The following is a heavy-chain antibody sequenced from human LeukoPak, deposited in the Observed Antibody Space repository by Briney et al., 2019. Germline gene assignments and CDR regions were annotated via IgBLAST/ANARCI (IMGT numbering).Heavy chain of an antibody. CDR3: ARETYILGAQPPDY. Sequence: QPGGSLRLSCAASGFTFSSYEMNWVRQAPGKGLEWVSYISSSGSTINFADSVKGRFTISRDNAKNSLFLQMNSLRAEDTAVYYCARETYILGAQPPDYWGQGTLVTVSS. CDR1: GFTFSSYE. J-gene: IGHJ4*02. CDR2: ISSSGSTI. D-gene: IGHD1-26*01. V-gene: IGHV3-48*03.